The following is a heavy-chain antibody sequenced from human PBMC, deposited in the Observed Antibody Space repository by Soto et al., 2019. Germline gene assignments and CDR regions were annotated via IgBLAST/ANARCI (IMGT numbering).Heavy chain of an antibody. J-gene: IGHJ4*02. V-gene: IGHV1-46*01. CDR3: ETSLQLRKGWAFDY. Sequence: QVQLVQSGAEVKKPGASVKVSCKASGYTITTYFMQWVRQAPGQGLEWVGIINPNDGTTSYAQKFQGGVTMTRDTSTNTVYLDLSSLRSEDTAVYYCETSLQLRKGWAFDYWGQGTLVTVSS. CDR2: INPNDGTT. CDR1: GYTITTYF. D-gene: IGHD1-7*01.